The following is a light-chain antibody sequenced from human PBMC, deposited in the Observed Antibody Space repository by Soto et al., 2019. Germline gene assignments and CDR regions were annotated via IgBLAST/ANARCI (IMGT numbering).Light chain of an antibody. Sequence: SYELTQPPSVSVSPGQTASITCSGDKLGDKYASWYQQKPGQSPVLVIYQDSKRPSAIPERFSGSNSGNTATLTISATQATDAADYYCQAWDSSTGVFGTGTKVTVL. CDR3: QAWDSSTGV. V-gene: IGLV3-1*01. CDR2: QDS. CDR1: KLGDKY. J-gene: IGLJ1*01.